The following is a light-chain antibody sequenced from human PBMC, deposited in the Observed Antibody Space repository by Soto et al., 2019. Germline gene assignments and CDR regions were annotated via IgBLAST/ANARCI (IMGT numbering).Light chain of an antibody. Sequence: DIVMTQTPLSLPVSPGEPASISCRSRQSLLDSDNGNTYLDWFLQRPGQSPQLLFYSLSSRASGVPDRFSGSGSGTDFTLKISRVEAEDVGVYYCMQRKEFPWTFGQGTRVDIK. CDR1: QSLLDSDNGNTY. CDR3: MQRKEFPWT. J-gene: IGKJ1*01. CDR2: SLS. V-gene: IGKV2-40*01.